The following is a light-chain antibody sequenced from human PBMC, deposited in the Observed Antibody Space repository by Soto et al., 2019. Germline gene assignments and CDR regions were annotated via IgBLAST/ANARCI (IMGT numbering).Light chain of an antibody. V-gene: IGKV1-9*01. CDR2: AAS. Sequence: DIQLTQSPSFLSASVGDRVTITCRASQGISNYLSWYQQKPGKAPNLLIYAASTLQSGIPSRFSGSGSGTQFTLTICSLQPEDFATYYCQQLNSYPITFGQGTRLEIK. CDR1: QGISNY. CDR3: QQLNSYPIT. J-gene: IGKJ5*01.